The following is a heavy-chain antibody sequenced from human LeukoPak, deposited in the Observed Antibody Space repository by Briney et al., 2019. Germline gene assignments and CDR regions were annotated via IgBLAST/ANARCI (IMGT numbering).Heavy chain of an antibody. D-gene: IGHD3-22*01. V-gene: IGHV3-23*01. CDR1: GFTFSSYA. CDR2: ISGSGGRT. Sequence: GGSLRLSCAASGFTFSSYAMSWVRQAPGKGLEWVSAISGSGGRTYYADSVKGRSTISRDNSKNTLYLQMNSLRAEDTAVYYCAKGPYYYDSSGYSRRWFDPWGQGILVTVSS. CDR3: AKGPYYYDSSGYSRRWFDP. J-gene: IGHJ5*02.